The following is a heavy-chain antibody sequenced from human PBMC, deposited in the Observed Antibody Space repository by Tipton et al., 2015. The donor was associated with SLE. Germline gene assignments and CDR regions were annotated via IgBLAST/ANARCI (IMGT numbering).Heavy chain of an antibody. V-gene: IGHV3-33*08. D-gene: IGHD4-17*01. CDR2: IWYDGSNK. Sequence: QLVQSGGGLVKPGGSLRLSCAASGFTFSSYGMHWVRQAPGKGLEWVAVIWYDGSNKYYADSVKGRFTISRDNSKNTLYLQMNSLRAEDTAVYYCARGYYGDPLDYWGQGTLVTVSS. J-gene: IGHJ4*02. CDR1: GFTFSSYG. CDR3: ARGYYGDPLDY.